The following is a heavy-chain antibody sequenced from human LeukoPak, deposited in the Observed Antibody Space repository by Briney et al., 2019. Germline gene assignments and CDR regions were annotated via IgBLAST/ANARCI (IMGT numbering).Heavy chain of an antibody. Sequence: GGSLRLSCAASGFTFSSYAMHWVRQAPGKGLEWVAVISYDGSNKYYADSVKGRFTISRDNSKNTLYLQMNSLRAEDTAAYYCARAVVVTAIDYWGQGTLVTVSS. V-gene: IGHV3-30-3*01. D-gene: IGHD2-21*02. CDR1: GFTFSSYA. CDR2: ISYDGSNK. CDR3: ARAVVVTAIDY. J-gene: IGHJ4*02.